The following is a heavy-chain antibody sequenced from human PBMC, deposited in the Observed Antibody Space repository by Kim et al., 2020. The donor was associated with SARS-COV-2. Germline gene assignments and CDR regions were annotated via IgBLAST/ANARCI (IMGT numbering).Heavy chain of an antibody. CDR1: GFTFSSYA. J-gene: IGHJ4*02. CDR2: ISGSGGST. V-gene: IGHV3-23*01. Sequence: GGSLRLSCAASGFTFSSYAMSWVRQAPGKGLEWVSTISGSGGSTYYADSVKGRFTISRDNSKNTLYLQMNSLRAEDTAVYYCAKVAEMGTIGAMGYWGQGTLVTVSS. CDR3: AKVAEMGTIGAMGY. D-gene: IGHD1-1*01.